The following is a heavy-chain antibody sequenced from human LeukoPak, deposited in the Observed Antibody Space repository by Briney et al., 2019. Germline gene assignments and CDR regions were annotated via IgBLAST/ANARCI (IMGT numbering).Heavy chain of an antibody. CDR3: ARDRRAAVAAIAYHYGLDV. J-gene: IGHJ6*02. CDR2: TYSKSKWYN. V-gene: IGHV6-1*01. D-gene: IGHD6-19*01. Sequence: SQTLSLTCAISGDSVSSNSAAWNWIRQSPSRGLEWLGRTYSKSKWYNDYAVSVKSRITIYTDTSKNQVSLQLNSVTPEDTAVYYCARDRRAAVAAIAYHYGLDVWGHGTTVTVS. CDR1: GDSVSSNSAA.